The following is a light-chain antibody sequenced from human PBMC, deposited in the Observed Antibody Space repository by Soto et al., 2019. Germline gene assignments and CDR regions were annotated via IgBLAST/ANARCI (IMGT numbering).Light chain of an antibody. V-gene: IGKV3-20*01. CDR1: QSVSSSF. J-gene: IGKJ5*01. CDR2: GAS. CDR3: QQYGSSPST. Sequence: IVLTQSPGTLSLSPGERATLSCRASQSVSSSFLAWYQHKTGQAPRLLIYGASSRATGIPDRFSGSGSGTDFTLTISRLEPEDFAVYYCQQYGSSPSTFGQGTRLEIK.